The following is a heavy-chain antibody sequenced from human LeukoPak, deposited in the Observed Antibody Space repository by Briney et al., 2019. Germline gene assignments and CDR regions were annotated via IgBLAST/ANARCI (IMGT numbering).Heavy chain of an antibody. J-gene: IGHJ4*02. CDR3: ATRTYYYDNSALSHEY. V-gene: IGHV4-34*01. CDR2: INHSGST. Sequence: PSETLSLTCGVYGGSFSGHYWNWIRQVPGKGLEWIGEINHSGSTNYNPSLMSRVSISVDTSKKQFSLKLSSVTAADTAVYYCATRTYYYDNSALSHEYWGQGTQVTVSS. D-gene: IGHD3-22*01. CDR1: GGSFSGHY.